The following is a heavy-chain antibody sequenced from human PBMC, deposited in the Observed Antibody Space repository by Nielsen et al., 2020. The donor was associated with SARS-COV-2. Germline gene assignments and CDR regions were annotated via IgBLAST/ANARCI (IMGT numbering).Heavy chain of an antibody. J-gene: IGHJ2*01. CDR2: ITMSGRYM. CDR3: ARDQDGGAATSNWYFDL. Sequence: GGSLRLSCATSGFSFTSYTMNWVRQAPGKGLEWVSSITMSGRYMYYADSVRGRFTVSRDNAENSLSLQMNSLRDEDTAVYYCARDQDGGAATSNWYFDLWGRGTLVIVSS. V-gene: IGHV3-21*01. D-gene: IGHD6-25*01. CDR1: GFSFTSYT.